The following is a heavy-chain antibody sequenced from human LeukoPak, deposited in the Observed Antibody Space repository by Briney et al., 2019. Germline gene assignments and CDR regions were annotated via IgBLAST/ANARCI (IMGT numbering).Heavy chain of an antibody. CDR3: ASDGYNLVFDI. J-gene: IGHJ3*02. CDR2: INPSGGST. D-gene: IGHD5-24*01. Sequence: ASVKVSCKASGGTFSSYGISWVRQAPGQGLEWMGIINPSGGSTSYAQKFQGRVTMTRDTSTSTVYMELSSLRSEDTAVYYCASDGYNLVFDIWGQGTMVTVSS. V-gene: IGHV1-46*01. CDR1: GGTFSSYG.